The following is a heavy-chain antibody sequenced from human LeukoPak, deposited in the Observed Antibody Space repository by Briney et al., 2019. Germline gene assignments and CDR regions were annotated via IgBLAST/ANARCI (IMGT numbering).Heavy chain of an antibody. D-gene: IGHD3-9*01. CDR3: ARERYFATGMDV. CDR2: IWYDGSNK. Sequence: GGSLRLSCAASGFTFSSYGMHWVRQAPGKGLERVAVIWYDGSNKYYADSVKGQFTISRDNSKNTLYLQMNSLRAEDTAVYYCARERYFATGMDVWGQGTTVTVSS. V-gene: IGHV3-33*01. J-gene: IGHJ6*02. CDR1: GFTFSSYG.